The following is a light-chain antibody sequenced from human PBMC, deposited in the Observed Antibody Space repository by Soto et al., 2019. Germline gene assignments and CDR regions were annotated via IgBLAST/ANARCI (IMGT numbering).Light chain of an antibody. V-gene: IGKV1-5*01. J-gene: IGKJ1*01. CDR1: QSISSW. Sequence: DIQMTQSPSTLSASVGDRVTITCRTSQSISSWLAWYQQKPGKAPKLLIYDASSLESGVPSRFSGSGSGTEFTLTISSLQPDDFATYYCQQYKSYWTFGQGTKV. CDR3: QQYKSYWT. CDR2: DAS.